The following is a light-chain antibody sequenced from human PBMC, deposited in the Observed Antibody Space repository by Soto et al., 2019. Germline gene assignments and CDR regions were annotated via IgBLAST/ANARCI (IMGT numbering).Light chain of an antibody. CDR1: QSISSW. CDR3: QQYNSFTWT. V-gene: IGKV1-5*01. Sequence: DIQWTQGPSSLSASVGDRVTITFRASQSISSWLAWYQQKPGKAPKLLIYDASSLESGVPSRFSGSGSGTEFTLTISSLQTDDFATYYCQQYNSFTWTFGQGTKVDIK. CDR2: DAS. J-gene: IGKJ1*01.